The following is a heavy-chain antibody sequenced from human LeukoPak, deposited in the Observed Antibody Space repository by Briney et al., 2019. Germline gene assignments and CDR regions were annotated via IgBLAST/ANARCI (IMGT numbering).Heavy chain of an antibody. J-gene: IGHJ3*01. V-gene: IGHV4-4*07. D-gene: IGHD6-13*01. CDR2: IYSSGST. CDR1: GGSINNYY. Sequence: KPSETLSLTYTVSGGSINNYYWSWIRQPAGKGLEWIGRIYSSGSTNYSPSLKSRVTMSVDTSKNQFSLKLTSVTAADTAMYYCARDSIAAAGTGLWGQGTMVTVSS. CDR3: ARDSIAAAGTGL.